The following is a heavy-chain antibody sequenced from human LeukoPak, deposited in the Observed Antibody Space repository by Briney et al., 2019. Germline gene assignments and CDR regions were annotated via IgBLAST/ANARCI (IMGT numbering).Heavy chain of an antibody. CDR3: ARKVAVADTSDDAFDI. CDR2: ISSSSSYI. V-gene: IGHV3-21*01. Sequence: GGSLRLSCAASGFTFSSYSMNWVRQAPGKGLEWVSSISSSSSYIYYADSVKGRFTISRDNAKNSLYLQMSSLRAEDTAVYYCARKVAVADTSDDAFDIWGQGTMVTVSS. CDR1: GFTFSSYS. J-gene: IGHJ3*02. D-gene: IGHD6-19*01.